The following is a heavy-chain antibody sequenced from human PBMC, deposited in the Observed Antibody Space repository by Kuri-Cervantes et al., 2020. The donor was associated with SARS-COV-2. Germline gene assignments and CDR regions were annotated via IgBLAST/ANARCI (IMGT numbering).Heavy chain of an antibody. CDR3: AREGSRDSFDY. V-gene: IGHV3-48*03. CDR2: ISSSGATI. CDR1: GFTFNNYE. J-gene: IGHJ4*02. Sequence: GGSLRLSCAASGFTFNNYEMNWVRQAPGKGLEWVSFISSSGATIYYADSVKGRFTISRDNAKNSLYLQMNSLRVEDTALYYCAREGSRDSFDYWGQGTLVTGYS.